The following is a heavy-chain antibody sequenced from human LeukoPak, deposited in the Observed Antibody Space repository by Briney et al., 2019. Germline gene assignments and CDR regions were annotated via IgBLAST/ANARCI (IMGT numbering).Heavy chain of an antibody. V-gene: IGHV3-30*03. J-gene: IGHJ4*02. CDR2: ISYDGTNK. Sequence: TGGSLRLSCAVSGFTFSSYGMHWVRQAPGKGLEWMAVISYDGTNKYYADSVKGRFTISRDNSKNTLYLQMNSLRAEDTAVYYCGRGPGYRSDYWGQGTLVTVSS. CDR1: GFTFSSYG. CDR3: GRGPGYRSDY. D-gene: IGHD5-12*01.